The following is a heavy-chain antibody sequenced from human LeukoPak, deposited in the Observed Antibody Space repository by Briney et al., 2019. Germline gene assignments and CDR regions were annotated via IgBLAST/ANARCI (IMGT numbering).Heavy chain of an antibody. D-gene: IGHD3-10*01. J-gene: IGHJ5*02. Sequence: SETLSLTCAVYGGSFSGYYWSWIRQPPGKGLEWIGEINHSGSTDYNPSLKSRVTISVDTSKNQFSLKLSSVTAADTAVYYCARALGWFGELSYWFDPWGQGTLVTVSS. CDR3: ARALGWFGELSYWFDP. CDR2: INHSGST. V-gene: IGHV4-34*01. CDR1: GGSFSGYY.